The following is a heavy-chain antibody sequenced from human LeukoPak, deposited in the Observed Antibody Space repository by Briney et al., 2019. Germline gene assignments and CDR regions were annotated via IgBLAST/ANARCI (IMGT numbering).Heavy chain of an antibody. CDR3: AKGQEAAGNFDY. CDR1: GYTFTSYG. J-gene: IGHJ4*02. D-gene: IGHD6-13*01. Sequence: ASVKVSCKASGYTFTSYGFSWVRQAPGQGLEWMGWVSTYNGNTNYAQRLQGRVTMTTDTSTSTAYMELRSLRSDDTAVYYCAKGQEAAGNFDYWGQGTLVTVSS. V-gene: IGHV1-18*01. CDR2: VSTYNGNT.